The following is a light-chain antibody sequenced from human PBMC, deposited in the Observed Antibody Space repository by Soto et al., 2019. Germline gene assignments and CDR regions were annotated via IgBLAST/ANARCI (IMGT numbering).Light chain of an antibody. CDR3: QQYGSSPWWT. J-gene: IGKJ1*01. V-gene: IGKV3-20*01. Sequence: EIVLTQSPGTLSLSPGERATLSCRASQTVSSRFLAWYQQKPGQAPRLLIYGALSRATGIPDRFSGSGSGTDFTLTISRLEPEDFAVYYCQQYGSSPWWTFGQGTKVEIK. CDR2: GAL. CDR1: QTVSSRF.